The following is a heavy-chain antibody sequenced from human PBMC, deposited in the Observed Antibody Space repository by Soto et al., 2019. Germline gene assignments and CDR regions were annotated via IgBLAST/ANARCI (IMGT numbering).Heavy chain of an antibody. V-gene: IGHV3-48*02. CDR3: ARGLLEWQLNWFDP. D-gene: IGHD3-3*01. CDR2: ISSSSSTI. CDR1: GGSMSSNY. Sequence: PSETLSLTCTVSGGSMSSNYWSWFRQAPGKGLEWVSYISSSSSTIYYADSVKGRFTISRDNAKNSLYLQMNSLRDEDTAVYYCARGLLEWQLNWFDPWGQGTLVTVSS. J-gene: IGHJ5*02.